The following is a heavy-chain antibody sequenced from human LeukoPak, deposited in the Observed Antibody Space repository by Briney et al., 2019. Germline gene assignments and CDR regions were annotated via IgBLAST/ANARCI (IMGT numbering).Heavy chain of an antibody. CDR1: GYTFTSYD. Sequence: ASVKVSCKASGYTFTSYDINWVRQATGQGLEWMGWMNPNSGNTGYAQKFQGRVTMTRNTSISTAYMELSSLRSEDTAVYYCVRGRLYSSGYSSRYYYMDVWGKGTTVTVSS. J-gene: IGHJ6*03. V-gene: IGHV1-8*01. CDR2: MNPNSGNT. D-gene: IGHD3-22*01. CDR3: VRGRLYSSGYSSRYYYMDV.